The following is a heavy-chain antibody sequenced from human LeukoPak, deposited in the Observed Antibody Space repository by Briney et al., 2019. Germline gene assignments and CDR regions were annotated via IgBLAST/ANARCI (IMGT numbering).Heavy chain of an antibody. CDR2: IWYDGTNK. J-gene: IGHJ4*02. CDR3: ARTSGGGWPYYFDY. D-gene: IGHD2-15*01. V-gene: IGHV3-33*01. CDR1: GFTFSSYG. Sequence: PGGSLRLSCAASGFTFSSYGMHWVRQAPGKGLDWVAVIWYDGTNKYYADSVKGRFTISRDNSKNTLYLQMNSLRAEDTAVYYCARTSGGGWPYYFDYWGQGPLVTVSS.